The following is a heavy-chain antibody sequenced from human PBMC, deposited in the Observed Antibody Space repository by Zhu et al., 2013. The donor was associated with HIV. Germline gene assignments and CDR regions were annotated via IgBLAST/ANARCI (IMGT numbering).Heavy chain of an antibody. CDR3: ARGAAVGFCSTVTCTNDMDV. CDR2: INPKSGGT. J-gene: IGHJ6*02. CDR1: GYNFDDYH. D-gene: IGHD1-26*01. Sequence: QVQFLQSGAEMKRPGASVSVSCKASGYNFDDYHIHWMRQAPGRGLEWMGWINPKSGGTHYGQNFQGRVTMTRDTSISTAYLEVNSLRSDDTALYFCARGAAVGFCSTVTCTNDMDVWGQGTTVTVSS. V-gene: IGHV1-2*02.